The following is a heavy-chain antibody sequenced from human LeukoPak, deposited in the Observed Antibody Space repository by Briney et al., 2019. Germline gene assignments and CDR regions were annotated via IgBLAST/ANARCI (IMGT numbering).Heavy chain of an antibody. J-gene: IGHJ4*02. CDR2: FDLEEGET. Sequence: ASVTVSCKVSGYSLTELTMHWVRQAPGKGLEWMGGFDLEEGETIYTQKFQGRVTMTEDTSTDTAYMELSSLRSEDTAVYYCTTGPHTSFDYWGQGTLVTVSS. D-gene: IGHD2-21*01. CDR3: TTGPHTSFDY. CDR1: GYSLTELT. V-gene: IGHV1-24*01.